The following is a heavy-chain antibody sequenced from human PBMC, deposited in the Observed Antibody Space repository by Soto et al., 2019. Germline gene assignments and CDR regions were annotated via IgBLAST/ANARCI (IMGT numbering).Heavy chain of an antibody. CDR3: ARHLGGWLQLPAANDY. Sequence: QLQLQESGPGLVKPSETLSLTCTVSGGSISSSSYYWGWIRQPPGKGLEWIGSIYYSGSTYYNPSLKSRVTISVDTSKNQFSLKLSSVTAADTAVYYCARHLGGWLQLPAANDYWGQGTLVTVSS. CDR2: IYYSGST. CDR1: GGSISSSSYY. J-gene: IGHJ4*02. D-gene: IGHD5-18*01. V-gene: IGHV4-39*01.